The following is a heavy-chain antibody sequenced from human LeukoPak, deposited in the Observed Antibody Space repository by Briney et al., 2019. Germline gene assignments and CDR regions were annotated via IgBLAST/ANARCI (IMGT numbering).Heavy chain of an antibody. J-gene: IGHJ3*02. D-gene: IGHD3-22*01. CDR1: GFTFSSYA. CDR2: ISGSGGST. V-gene: IGHV3-23*01. Sequence: GGSLRLSCAASGFTFSSYAMSWVRQAPGKGLEWVSAISGSGGSTYYADSVKGRFTISRDNSKNTLYLQMHSLRAEDTAVYYCAKVSSYDSSGYDAFDIWGQGTMVTVSS. CDR3: AKVSSYDSSGYDAFDI.